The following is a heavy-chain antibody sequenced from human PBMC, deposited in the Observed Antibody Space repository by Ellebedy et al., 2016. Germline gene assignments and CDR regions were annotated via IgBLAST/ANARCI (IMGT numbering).Heavy chain of an antibody. V-gene: IGHV3-9*01. J-gene: IGHJ5*01. D-gene: IGHD3-22*01. CDR1: GFMFDDYA. Sequence: GGSLRLSCAASGFMFDDYAMHWVRQVPGKGLDWVSGLTWNGGSIGYADSVKGRFTISRDNAKNSLYLQINSLRAEDTATYYCARSSNYRDRRGYYGWFDSWGQGTLVIVSS. CDR2: LTWNGGSI. CDR3: ARSSNYRDRRGYYGWFDS.